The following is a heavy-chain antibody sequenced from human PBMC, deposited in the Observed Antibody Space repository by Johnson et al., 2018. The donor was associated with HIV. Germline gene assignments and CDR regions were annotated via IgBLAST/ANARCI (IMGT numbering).Heavy chain of an antibody. Sequence: VQLVESGGGVVQPGGSLRLSCAASGFTFSSYGMHWVRQAPGKGLEWVAVISYDGSNKYYADSVKGRFTISRDNSKNTLYLQMNSLRAEDTAVYYCARASSSWYQGRAFDIWGQGTMVTVSS. J-gene: IGHJ3*02. CDR1: GFTFSSYG. CDR2: ISYDGSNK. CDR3: ARASSSWYQGRAFDI. D-gene: IGHD6-13*01. V-gene: IGHV3-30*03.